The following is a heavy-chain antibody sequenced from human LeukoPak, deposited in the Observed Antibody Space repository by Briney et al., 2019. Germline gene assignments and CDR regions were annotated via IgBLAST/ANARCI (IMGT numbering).Heavy chain of an antibody. J-gene: IGHJ6*02. V-gene: IGHV3-53*04. CDR1: GFTFSSYA. D-gene: IGHD2-15*01. CDR2: IYSGGST. Sequence: GGSLRLSCAASGFTFSSYAIHWVRQAPGKGLEWVSVIYSGGSTYYADSVKGRFTISRHNSKNTLYLQMNSLRAEDTAVYYCARVLRHCSGGSCYSPYGMDVWGQGTTVTVSS. CDR3: ARVLRHCSGGSCYSPYGMDV.